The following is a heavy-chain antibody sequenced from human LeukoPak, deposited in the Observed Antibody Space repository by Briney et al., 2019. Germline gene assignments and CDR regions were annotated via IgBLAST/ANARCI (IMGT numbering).Heavy chain of an antibody. CDR2: FDPEDGET. J-gene: IGHJ5*02. CDR3: ATLESAEYSYGFRQGISNWFDP. Sequence: ASVKVSCKVSGYTLTELSMHWVRQAPGKGLEWMGGFDPEDGETIYAQKFQGRVTMTEGTSTDTAYMELSSLRSEDTAVYYCATLESAEYSYGFRQGISNWFDPWGQGTLVTVSS. V-gene: IGHV1-24*01. D-gene: IGHD5-18*01. CDR1: GYTLTELS.